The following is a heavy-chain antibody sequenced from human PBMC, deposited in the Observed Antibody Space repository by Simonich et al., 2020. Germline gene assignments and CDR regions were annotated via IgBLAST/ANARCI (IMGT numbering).Heavy chain of an antibody. CDR1: GFTLSSYR. D-gene: IGHD5-18*01. J-gene: IGHJ4*02. Sequence: EVQLVESGGGLVKPGGSLRLSCAASGFTLSSYRMNWVRQAQGKGCGCVSSMSSSSSYIYYADSVQGRFTISRDNAKNSLYLQMNSLRAEDTAVYYCARDVDTAMVFDYWGQGTLVTVSS. V-gene: IGHV3-21*01. CDR2: MSSSSSYI. CDR3: ARDVDTAMVFDY.